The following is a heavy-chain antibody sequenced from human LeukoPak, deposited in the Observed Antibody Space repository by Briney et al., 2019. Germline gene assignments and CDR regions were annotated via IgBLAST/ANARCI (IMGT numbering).Heavy chain of an antibody. V-gene: IGHV3-30*03. J-gene: IGHJ4*02. D-gene: IGHD3-3*01. CDR2: TSNDGSRK. Sequence: PGGSLRLSCAPSGFTFSRHGMHWVRQAPGKGLEWVAITSNDGSRKYYAHSVEGRFTISRDNSKNTLYLQMDSLRAEDTAVYYCARDRAWNYFGYWGQGTLVAVSS. CDR3: ARDRAWNYFGY. CDR1: GFTFSRHG.